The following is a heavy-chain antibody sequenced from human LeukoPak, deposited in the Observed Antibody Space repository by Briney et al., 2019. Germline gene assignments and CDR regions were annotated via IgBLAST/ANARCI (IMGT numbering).Heavy chain of an antibody. V-gene: IGHV1-69*01. CDR1: GGTFNSYA. CDR3: ARGWSRYSYAYTNRGAFDI. CDR2: IIPVFGTA. Sequence: ASVKVSCKASGGTFNSYAISWVRQAPGQGLEWMGGIIPVFGTAIYAQKFQGRVTITADESTSTAYMELSTLRSEDTAVYYCARGWSRYSYAYTNRGAFDIWGQGTMVTVSS. D-gene: IGHD5-18*01. J-gene: IGHJ3*02.